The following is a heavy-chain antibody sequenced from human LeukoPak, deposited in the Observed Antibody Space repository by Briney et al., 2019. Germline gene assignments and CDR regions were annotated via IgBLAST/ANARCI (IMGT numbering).Heavy chain of an antibody. CDR1: GGSINSGGFY. J-gene: IGHJ4*02. D-gene: IGHD3-16*01. Sequence: PSETLSLTCSVSGGSINSGGFYWSWIRQHPGKGLEWIGYIYNSGSTHYNPSLKSRVSISVDTSKNQFSLKLSSVTAADTAVYYCARGGSPLGGLAAQPLVDFWGPGTLVTVSS. CDR3: ARGGSPLGGLAAQPLVDF. CDR2: IYNSGST. V-gene: IGHV4-31*03.